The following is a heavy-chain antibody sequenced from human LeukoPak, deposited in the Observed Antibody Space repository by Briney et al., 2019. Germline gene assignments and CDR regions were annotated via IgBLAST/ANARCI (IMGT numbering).Heavy chain of an antibody. V-gene: IGHV3-21*01. CDR2: ISVRSNYI. Sequence: GGSLRLSCAASGYTFSSFSINWVRQAPGKRLERVSSISVRSNYIYYADSVRGRFSISRDDARNSLYLQMDSLRGDDTAVYYCARLRRNSDSSGYYYYYDYWGQGTLVTVSS. D-gene: IGHD3-22*01. J-gene: IGHJ4*02. CDR1: GYTFSSFS. CDR3: ARLRRNSDSSGYYYYYDY.